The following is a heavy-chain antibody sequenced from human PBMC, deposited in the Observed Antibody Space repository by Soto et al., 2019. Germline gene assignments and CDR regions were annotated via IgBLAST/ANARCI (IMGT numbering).Heavy chain of an antibody. V-gene: IGHV3-30*03. D-gene: IGHD3-16*02. CDR2: ISYDGSNQ. Sequence: QVQLVEAGGGVVQPGRSLRLSCAASGFTFSDYAMHWVRQAPGKGLEWVAIISYDGSNQYYADSVKGRFTISRDTFKNTLYLQMSSLRADDTAVYYCAEALGELSPESFDYWGQGILVTVSS. CDR1: GFTFSDYA. CDR3: AEALGELSPESFDY. J-gene: IGHJ4*02.